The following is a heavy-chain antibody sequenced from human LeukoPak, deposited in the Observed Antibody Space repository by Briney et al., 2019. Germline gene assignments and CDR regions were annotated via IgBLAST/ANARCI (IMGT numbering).Heavy chain of an antibody. J-gene: IGHJ4*02. V-gene: IGHV3-66*01. Sequence: PGGSLRLSCAASGFTVSSNYMSWVRQAPGKGLEWVSVIYSGGSTYYADSVKGRFTISRDNSKNTLYLQMNSLRAEDTAVYYCARTAVLRFLESFDYWGQGTLVTVSS. CDR2: IYSGGST. D-gene: IGHD3-3*01. CDR3: ARTAVLRFLESFDY. CDR1: GFTVSSNY.